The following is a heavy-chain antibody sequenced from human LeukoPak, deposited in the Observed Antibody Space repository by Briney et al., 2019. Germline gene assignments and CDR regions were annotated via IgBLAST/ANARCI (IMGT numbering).Heavy chain of an antibody. D-gene: IGHD3-10*01. CDR3: ARAGTMVRGVISY. CDR2: MNPNGGNT. V-gene: IGHV1-8*01. CDR1: GYTFTSYD. J-gene: IGHJ4*02. Sequence: ASVKVSCKASGYTFTSYDINWVRQATGQGLEWMGWMNPNGGNTGYAQKFQGRVTMTRNTSISTAYMELSSLRSEDTAVYYCARAGTMVRGVISYWGQGTLVTVSS.